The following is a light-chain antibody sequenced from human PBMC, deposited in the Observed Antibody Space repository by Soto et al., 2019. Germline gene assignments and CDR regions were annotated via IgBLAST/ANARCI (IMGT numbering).Light chain of an antibody. CDR3: SSFTYSSTWV. J-gene: IGLJ3*02. CDR2: DNN. V-gene: IGLV1-51*01. CDR1: SSNIGKNY. Sequence: QSVLTQPPSVSAAPGQKVTISCSGGSSNIGKNYVSWYHQVPGTAPKVLTYDNNKRASGVPDRFSGSKSGTSATLGITGLQTGDEADYYCSSFTYSSTWVFGGGTKLTVL.